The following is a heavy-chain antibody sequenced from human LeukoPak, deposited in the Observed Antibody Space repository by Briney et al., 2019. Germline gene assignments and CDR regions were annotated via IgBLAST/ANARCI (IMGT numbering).Heavy chain of an antibody. D-gene: IGHD5-12*01. CDR2: TNTNTGNP. CDR1: GYTFTSYA. J-gene: IGHJ4*02. Sequence: ASVKVSCKASGYTFTSYAMNWVRQAPGQGLEWMGWTNTNTGNPTYAQGFTGRFVFSLDTSVSTAYLQISCLKAEDTAVYYCARVASGYDSDFDYWGQGTLVTVSS. CDR3: ARVASGYDSDFDY. V-gene: IGHV7-4-1*02.